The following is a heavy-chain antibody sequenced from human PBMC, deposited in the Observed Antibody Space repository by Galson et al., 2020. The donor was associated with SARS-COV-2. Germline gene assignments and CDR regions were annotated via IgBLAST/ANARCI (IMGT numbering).Heavy chain of an antibody. CDR3: ARGLSGTYYYFDS. V-gene: IGHV3-30-3*01. CDR1: GFNFNTYA. Sequence: PGGSLRVSCAASGFNFNTYAMHWVRQAPGKGLEWVALISYDGSNEYYADSVRGRFTISRDNSKSKDTLYLQMNSLRSEDTAVYYCARGLSGTYYYFDSWGQGTLVTVSS. J-gene: IGHJ4*02. D-gene: IGHD1-26*01. CDR2: ISYDGSNE.